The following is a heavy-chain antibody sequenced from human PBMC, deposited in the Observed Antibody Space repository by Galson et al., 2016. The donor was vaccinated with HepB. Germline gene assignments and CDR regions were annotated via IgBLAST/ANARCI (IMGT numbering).Heavy chain of an antibody. CDR2: VSYSGNT. CDR3: ASPISVDCSSTTCWDFAN. Sequence: SETLSLTCSVSGGSISSISYYWGWIRQPPGKGPEWIGSVSYSGNTYYDPFLRSRVTISVDTSKNQFSLKLRSVTAADTAVYYCASPISVDCSSTTCWDFANWGQGTLVSVSS. J-gene: IGHJ4*02. CDR1: GGSISSISYY. V-gene: IGHV4-39*01. D-gene: IGHD2-2*01.